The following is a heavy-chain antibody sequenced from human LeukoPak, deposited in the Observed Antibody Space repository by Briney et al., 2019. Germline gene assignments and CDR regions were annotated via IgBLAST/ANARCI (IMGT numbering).Heavy chain of an antibody. CDR1: GGSISSYY. D-gene: IGHD5-24*01. CDR2: IYYSGST. V-gene: IGHV4-59*01. J-gene: IGHJ4*02. Sequence: SETLSLTCTVSGGSISSYYWSWIRQHPGKGLEWTGYIYYSGSTNYNPSLKSRVTISVDTSKNQYSLKLSSVTAADTAVYYCAREAVEMGRTFDYWGQGTLVTVSS. CDR3: AREAVEMGRTFDY.